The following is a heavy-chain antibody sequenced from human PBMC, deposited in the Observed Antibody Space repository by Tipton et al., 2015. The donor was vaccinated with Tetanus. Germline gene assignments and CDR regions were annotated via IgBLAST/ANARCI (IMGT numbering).Heavy chain of an antibody. J-gene: IGHJ4*02. CDR1: GYIFTNQY. D-gene: IGHD3-9*01. CDR3: ARERDILTGYLDY. Sequence: QLVQSGAEVRQPGASVKVSCKTFGYIFTNQYIHWVRQAPGQGLEWMGIMNPSGGGTSFAQKFMGGIIVTSDTSARTNYMELGSQRSDDTAVYYCARERDILTGYLDYWGQGTLVSVSS. V-gene: IGHV1-46*01. CDR2: MNPSGGGT.